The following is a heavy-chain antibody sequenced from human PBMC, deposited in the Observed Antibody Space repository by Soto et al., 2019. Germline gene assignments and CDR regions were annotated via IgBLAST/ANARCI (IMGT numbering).Heavy chain of an antibody. J-gene: IGHJ5*02. CDR3: AIHGVCYMCVDSRFDH. CDR2: IIPIFGTA. CDR1: GGTFSSYA. V-gene: IGHV1-69*01. D-gene: IGHD2-8*01. Sequence: QVQLVQSGAEVKKPGSSVKVSCKASGGTFSSYAISWVRQAPGQGLEWMGGIIPIFGTANYAQKFQGRVTLTADESTSTAYMERSSLRSEDTAVYYCAIHGVCYMCVDSRFDHWGKGTLVTVSS.